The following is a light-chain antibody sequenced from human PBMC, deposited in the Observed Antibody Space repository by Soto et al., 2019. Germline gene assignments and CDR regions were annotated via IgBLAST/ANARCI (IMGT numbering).Light chain of an antibody. Sequence: DIQITQSPSSLSASVGDRVTITCRTTQGINNYLAWYQQKPGKVPKLLIYAASTLQSGVPSRFSGSGSGTDFTLTTSSLQPEDVATYYCQRYFSAPFTFGPGTKVDIK. V-gene: IGKV1-27*01. CDR1: QGINNY. CDR3: QRYFSAPFT. CDR2: AAS. J-gene: IGKJ3*01.